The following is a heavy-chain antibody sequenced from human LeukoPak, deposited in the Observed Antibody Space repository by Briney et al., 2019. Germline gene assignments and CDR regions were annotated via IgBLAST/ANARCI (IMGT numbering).Heavy chain of an antibody. CDR2: MNPNSGST. CDR1: GYTFTSYD. CDR3: ARGDDTIFGVSDF. D-gene: IGHD3-3*01. V-gene: IGHV1-8*01. J-gene: IGHJ4*02. Sequence: ASVKVSCKASGYTFTSYDINWVRQATGQGLEWMGWMNPNSGSTGYAQKFQGRVTITRNTSIRTAYMELSSLRSEDTAVYYCARGDDTIFGVSDFWGQGTLVTVSS.